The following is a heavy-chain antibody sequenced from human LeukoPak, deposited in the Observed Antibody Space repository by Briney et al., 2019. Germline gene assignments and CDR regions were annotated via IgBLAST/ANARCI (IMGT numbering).Heavy chain of an antibody. CDR3: ARLRGSLRS. CDR2: INHSGST. CDR1: GGSFSGYY. Sequence: PSETLSLTCAVYGGSFSGYYWSWIRQPPGKGLEWIGEINHSGSTYYNPSLKSRVTISVDTSKNQFSLKLSSVTAADTAVYYCARLRGSLRSWGQGTLVTVSS. V-gene: IGHV4-34*01. D-gene: IGHD3-16*01. J-gene: IGHJ5*02.